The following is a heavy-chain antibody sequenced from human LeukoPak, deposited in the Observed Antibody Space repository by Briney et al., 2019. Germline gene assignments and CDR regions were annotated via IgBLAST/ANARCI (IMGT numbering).Heavy chain of an antibody. Sequence: GGSLRLSCEASGLTFINYAMSWVRQVPGRGLEGVSTITGRGDSTYVADSVKGRVTISRDNSKNSLFLQMNSVRAEDTAVYYCVKGPRPDITVAHTAEKWGQGTLVTVSS. CDR2: ITGRGDST. D-gene: IGHD6-19*01. J-gene: IGHJ4*02. V-gene: IGHV3-23*01. CDR1: GLTFINYA. CDR3: VKGPRPDITVAHTAEK.